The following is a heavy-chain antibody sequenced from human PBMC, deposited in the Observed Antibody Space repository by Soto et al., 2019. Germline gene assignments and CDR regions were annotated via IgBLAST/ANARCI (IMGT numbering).Heavy chain of an antibody. CDR3: ATEWELPSNFDY. CDR2: ISSSSSYI. Sequence: GGSLKLSCAASGFTFSSYSMNWVRQAPGKGLEWVSSISSSSSYIYYADSVKGRFTISRDNAKNSLYLQMNSLRAEDTAVYYCATEWELPSNFDYWVQGTLVTVSS. D-gene: IGHD1-26*01. V-gene: IGHV3-21*01. J-gene: IGHJ4*02. CDR1: GFTFSSYS.